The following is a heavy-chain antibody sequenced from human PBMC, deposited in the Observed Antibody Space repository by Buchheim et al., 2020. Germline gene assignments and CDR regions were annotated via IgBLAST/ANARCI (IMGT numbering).Heavy chain of an antibody. CDR2: IYNSGST. Sequence: QVQLQESGPGLVKPSETLSLSCTVSGVSISSTSYYWNWIRQPPGKGLEWIGNIYNSGSTDCNPSLKSRVTISVDTSKNQFSLKLTSVTAADTAVYYCARHVVHTAMDYWGQGTL. CDR1: GVSISSTSYY. CDR3: ARHVVHTAMDY. D-gene: IGHD5-18*01. V-gene: IGHV4-39*01. J-gene: IGHJ4*02.